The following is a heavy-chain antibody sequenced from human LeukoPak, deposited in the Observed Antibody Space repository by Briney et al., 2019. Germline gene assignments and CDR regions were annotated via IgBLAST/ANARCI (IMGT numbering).Heavy chain of an antibody. J-gene: IGHJ4*02. Sequence: SETLSLTCTVSGGSISSYYWSWIRQPPGKGLEWIGYIYYSGSTNYNPSLKSRVTISVDTSKNQFSLKLSSVTAADTAVYYCARGGIMITFGGQGTLVTVSS. V-gene: IGHV4-59*12. CDR1: GGSISSYY. CDR3: ARGGIMITF. D-gene: IGHD3-16*01. CDR2: IYYSGST.